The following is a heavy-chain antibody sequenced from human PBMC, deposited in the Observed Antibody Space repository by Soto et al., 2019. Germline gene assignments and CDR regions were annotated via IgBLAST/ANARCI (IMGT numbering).Heavy chain of an antibody. Sequence: EVQLLESGGGLVQPGGSLKLSCAASGFTFSSYAMSWVRQAPGKGLEWVSAFSGSGAGTYYADSVKGRFTISRDNSKNTLYLQMNSLRAEDTAVYYCAKAVAGPFWGQGTLVTVSS. CDR3: AKAVAGPF. CDR2: FSGSGAGT. V-gene: IGHV3-23*01. J-gene: IGHJ4*02. D-gene: IGHD6-19*01. CDR1: GFTFSSYA.